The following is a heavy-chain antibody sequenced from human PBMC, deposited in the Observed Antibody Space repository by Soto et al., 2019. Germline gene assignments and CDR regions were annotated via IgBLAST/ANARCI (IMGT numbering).Heavy chain of an antibody. J-gene: IGHJ3*02. Sequence: AASVKVSCKASGYTFTSYYMHWVRQAPGQGLEWMGIINPSGGSTSYAQKFQGRITTTRDTSMSTVYMELSSLRSEDTAVYYCARAVSARYYYDSSGYPHDAFDIWGQGTMVTVSS. CDR1: GYTFTSYY. CDR3: ARAVSARYYYDSSGYPHDAFDI. V-gene: IGHV1-46*01. D-gene: IGHD3-22*01. CDR2: INPSGGST.